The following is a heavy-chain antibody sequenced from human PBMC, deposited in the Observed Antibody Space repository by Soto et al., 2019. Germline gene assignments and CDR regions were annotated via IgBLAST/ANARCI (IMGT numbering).Heavy chain of an antibody. V-gene: IGHV1-3*01. CDR2: INAGNGNT. J-gene: IGHJ4*02. Sequence: QVQLVQSGAEVKKPGASVKVSCKASGYTFTSYSMHWVRQAPGQRLEWMGWINAGNGNTKYSQKFQGRVTITRDKSASTAYMELSSLRSEDTSVYYCARGLNVYYFDYWGQGTLATVSS. D-gene: IGHD3-16*01. CDR3: ARGLNVYYFDY. CDR1: GYTFTSYS.